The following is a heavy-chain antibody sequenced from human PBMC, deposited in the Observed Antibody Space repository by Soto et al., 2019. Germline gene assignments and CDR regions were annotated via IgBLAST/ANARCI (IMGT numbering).Heavy chain of an antibody. D-gene: IGHD3-3*01. V-gene: IGHV1-2*04. CDR2: INPNSGGT. Sequence: QVQLVQSGAEVKKPGASVKVSCKASGYTFTGYYMHCVRQAPGQGLEWMGWINPNSGGTNYAQKFQGWVTMTRDTSISTAYMELSRLRSDDTDVYYCAREGVRDFWSGYYRNYCDYWGQGTLVTVSS. CDR1: GYTFTGYY. CDR3: AREGVRDFWSGYYRNYCDY. J-gene: IGHJ4*02.